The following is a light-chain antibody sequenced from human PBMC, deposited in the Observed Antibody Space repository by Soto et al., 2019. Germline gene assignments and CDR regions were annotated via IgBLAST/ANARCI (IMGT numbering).Light chain of an antibody. CDR2: GSS. J-gene: IGKJ1*01. CDR3: QQYHNSPPT. V-gene: IGKV3-15*01. CDR1: ESVRSK. Sequence: EIVMTQSPATLSVSPGEGVTLSCRASESVRSKVAWYQQKPGQAPRLLIYGSSTRATGIPDRFSGSGSGTDFTLTISRLEPEDFAVFYCQQYHNSPPTFGQGTKVDIK.